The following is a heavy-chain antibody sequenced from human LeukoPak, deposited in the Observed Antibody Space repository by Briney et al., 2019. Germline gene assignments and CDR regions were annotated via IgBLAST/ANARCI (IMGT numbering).Heavy chain of an antibody. D-gene: IGHD1-1*01. CDR2: IYVRGST. CDR1: GGSFSAYY. CDR3: ARGYRFYFDY. V-gene: IGHV4-59*10. J-gene: IGHJ4*02. Sequence: PSETLSLTCAVYGGSFSAYYWSWIRQPAGKGLEWIGRIYVRGSTSYNPALKSRVTISADTSKNQFSLKVSSVTAADTAVYYCARGYRFYFDYWGQGTLVTVSS.